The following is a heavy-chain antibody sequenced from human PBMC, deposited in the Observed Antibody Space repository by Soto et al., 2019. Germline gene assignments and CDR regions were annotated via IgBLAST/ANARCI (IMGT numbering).Heavy chain of an antibody. J-gene: IGHJ6*02. CDR2: IYSGGST. V-gene: IGHV3-53*02. CDR3: ARDRVTPGNYYYYGMDV. D-gene: IGHD1-1*01. CDR1: GFTVSSNY. Sequence: EVQLVETGGGLIQPGGSLRLSCAVSGFTVSSNYMSWVRQTPGKGLEWVSVIYSGGSTYYADSVKGRFTISRDNSKNTLYLQMNSLRAEDTAVYYCARDRVTPGNYYYYGMDVWGQGTTVTVSS.